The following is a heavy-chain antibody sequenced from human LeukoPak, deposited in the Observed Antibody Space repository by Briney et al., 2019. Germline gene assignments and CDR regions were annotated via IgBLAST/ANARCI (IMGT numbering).Heavy chain of an antibody. CDR3: ARVAVVVAAIDAFDI. D-gene: IGHD2-15*01. Sequence: SQTLSLTCAVSGGSISSYYWSWIRQPPGKGLEWIGYIYYSGSTNYNPSLKSRVTISVDTSKNQFSLKLSSVTAADTAVYYCARVAVVVAAIDAFDIWGQGTMVTVSS. J-gene: IGHJ3*02. V-gene: IGHV4-59*01. CDR2: IYYSGST. CDR1: GGSISSYY.